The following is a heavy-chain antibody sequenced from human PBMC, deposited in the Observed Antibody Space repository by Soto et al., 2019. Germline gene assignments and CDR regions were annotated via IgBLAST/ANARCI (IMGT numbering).Heavy chain of an antibody. Sequence: ASVKVSCKASGYTFTGYYMHWVRQAPGQGLEWMGWINPNSGGTNYAQKFQGWVTMTRDTSISTAYMELSRLGSDDTAVYYCARSYCSGGSCKKGNYYYYYMDVWGKGTTVTVSS. D-gene: IGHD2-15*01. CDR3: ARSYCSGGSCKKGNYYYYYMDV. CDR2: INPNSGGT. CDR1: GYTFTGYY. V-gene: IGHV1-2*04. J-gene: IGHJ6*03.